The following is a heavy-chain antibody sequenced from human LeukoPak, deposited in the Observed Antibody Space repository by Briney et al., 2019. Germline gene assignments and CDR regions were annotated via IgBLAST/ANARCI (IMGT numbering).Heavy chain of an antibody. CDR2: ISARGDCT. V-gene: IGHV3-23*01. J-gene: IGHJ4*02. Sequence: GGSLRLSCAASGFTFSIYAMSWVRQAPGKGLEWVSAISARGDCTYYADSVKGRFTISRDNSKNTVYVQVNSLRAEDTAMYYCAKYSNDADFDYWGQGTLVTVAS. CDR1: GFTFSIYA. CDR3: AKYSNDADFDY. D-gene: IGHD4-11*01.